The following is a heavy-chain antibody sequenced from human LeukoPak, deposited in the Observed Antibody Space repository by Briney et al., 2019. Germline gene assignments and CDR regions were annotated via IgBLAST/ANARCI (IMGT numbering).Heavy chain of an antibody. J-gene: IGHJ6*03. CDR2: INPSGGST. V-gene: IGHV1-46*01. CDR3: ARGGSHRQPYYYYYMDV. D-gene: IGHD6-13*01. Sequence: ASVKVSCKASGYTFTSYYMHWVRQAPGQGLEWMGIINPSGGSTSYAQKFQGRVTMTGDMSTSTVYMELSSLRSEDTAVYYCARGGSHRQPYYYYYMDVWGKGTTVTVSS. CDR1: GYTFTSYY.